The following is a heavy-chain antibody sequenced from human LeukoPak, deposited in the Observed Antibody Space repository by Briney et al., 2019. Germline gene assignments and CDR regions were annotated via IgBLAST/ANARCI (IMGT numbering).Heavy chain of an antibody. V-gene: IGHV1-69*04. Sequence: GASVKVSCKASGGTFSSYAISWVRQAPGQGLEWMGRIIPILGIANYAQKFQGRVTITADKSTSTAYMELSSLRSEDTAVYYCARGMYYYGSGSYNWFDPWGQGTLVTVSS. D-gene: IGHD3-10*01. CDR2: IIPILGIA. CDR3: ARGMYYYGSGSYNWFDP. J-gene: IGHJ5*02. CDR1: GGTFSSYA.